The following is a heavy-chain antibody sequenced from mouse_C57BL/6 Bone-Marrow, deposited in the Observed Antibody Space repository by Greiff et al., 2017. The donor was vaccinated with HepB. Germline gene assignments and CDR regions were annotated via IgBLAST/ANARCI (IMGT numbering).Heavy chain of an antibody. CDR3: TEGDYDSFDY. CDR1: GFTFSNYW. D-gene: IGHD2-4*01. V-gene: IGHV6-3*01. J-gene: IGHJ2*01. Sequence: EVHLVESGGGLVQPGGSMKLSCVASGFTFSNYWMNWVRQSPEKGLEWVAQIRLKSDNYATHYAESVKGRFTISRDDSKSRVYLQMNNLRAEDTGIYYCTEGDYDSFDYWGQGTTLTVSS. CDR2: IRLKSDNYAT.